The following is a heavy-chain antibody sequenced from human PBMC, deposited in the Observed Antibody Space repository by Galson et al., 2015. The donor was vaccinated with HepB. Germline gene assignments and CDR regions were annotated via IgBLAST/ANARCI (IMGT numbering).Heavy chain of an antibody. Sequence: SLRLSCAASDSTFSSYTMNWVRQTPGKGLQWISYISTNEATIHYADSVKGRFTIARDNAKNTMWLQMNNLRAEDTAVYYCATTKFGSGAYWTFDIWGQGTLVTVSS. CDR1: DSTFSSYT. CDR2: ISTNEATI. CDR3: ATTKFGSGAYWTFDI. V-gene: IGHV3-48*04. D-gene: IGHD4/OR15-4a*01. J-gene: IGHJ3*02.